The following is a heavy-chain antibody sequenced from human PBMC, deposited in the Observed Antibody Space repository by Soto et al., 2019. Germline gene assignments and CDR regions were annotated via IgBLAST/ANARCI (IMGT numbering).Heavy chain of an antibody. J-gene: IGHJ1*01. D-gene: IGHD2-2*01. CDR1: GYTFTSYY. Sequence: ASVKVSCKASGYTFTSYYMHWVRQAPGQGLEWMGIINPSGGSTSYAQKFQGRVTMTRDTSTSTVYMELSSLRSEDTAVYYCARGIGVVVPAATIRQGGQHWGQGTLVTV. CDR2: INPSGGST. V-gene: IGHV1-46*03. CDR3: ARGIGVVVPAATIRQGGQH.